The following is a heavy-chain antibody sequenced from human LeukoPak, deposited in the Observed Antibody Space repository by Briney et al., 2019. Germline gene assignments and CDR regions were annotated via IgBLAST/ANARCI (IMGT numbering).Heavy chain of an antibody. CDR3: ARGGSSEIDY. CDR2: ITSSRSYI. J-gene: IGHJ4*02. V-gene: IGHV3-21*01. CDR1: GFTFSAYS. Sequence: GGSLRLSCAASGFTFSAYSMNWVRQAPGKGLEWVSSITSSRSYIYYADSVKGRFTISRDNAKNSLYLEMNSLRAEDTAVYYCARGGSSEIDYWGQGTLVTVSS. D-gene: IGHD6-13*01.